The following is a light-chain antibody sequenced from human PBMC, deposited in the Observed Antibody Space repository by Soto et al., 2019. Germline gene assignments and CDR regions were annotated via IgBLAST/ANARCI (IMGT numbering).Light chain of an antibody. CDR2: GAS. J-gene: IGKJ1*01. Sequence: EIVMTQSPATLSVSPGERATLSCRASQSVSSNLAWYQQKPGQAPRLLIYGASTRATGIPARLNGSGSGTEYTLTISSLQSEDFAVYYCQQYNNWPWTFGHGTKVEIQ. CDR1: QSVSSN. CDR3: QQYNNWPWT. V-gene: IGKV3-15*01.